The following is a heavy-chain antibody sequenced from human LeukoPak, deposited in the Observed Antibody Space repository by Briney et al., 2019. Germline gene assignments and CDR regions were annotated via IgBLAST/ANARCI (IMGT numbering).Heavy chain of an antibody. V-gene: IGHV5-51*01. CDR2: IYPGDSDT. Sequence: GESLKISCKGSGYSFTSYWIAWVRQMPGKGLEWMGIIYPGDSDTRYSPSFQGRVTISADKSISTAYLQWSSLKASDTAMYYCARTSVVVAAAHYYMDVWGKGTTVTVSS. CDR3: ARTSVVVAAAHYYMDV. CDR1: GYSFTSYW. J-gene: IGHJ6*03. D-gene: IGHD2-15*01.